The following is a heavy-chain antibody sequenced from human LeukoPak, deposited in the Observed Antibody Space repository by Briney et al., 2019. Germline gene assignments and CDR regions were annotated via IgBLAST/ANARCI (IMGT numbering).Heavy chain of an antibody. V-gene: IGHV3-11*04. CDR1: GFTFSDYY. CDR2: ISSSGNSI. J-gene: IGHJ5*02. CDR3: ARDRYYDSSGYSPS. D-gene: IGHD3-22*01. Sequence: GGSLRLSCAASGFTFSDYYMSWIRQAPGKGLEWVSYISSSGNSIYYADSVKGRITISRDNAKNSLYLQMNSLRAEDTAVYYCARDRYYDSSGYSPSWGQGTLVTVSS.